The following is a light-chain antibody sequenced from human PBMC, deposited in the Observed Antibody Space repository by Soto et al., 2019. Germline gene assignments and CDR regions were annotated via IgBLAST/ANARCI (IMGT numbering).Light chain of an antibody. CDR3: QQYGSAGIT. CDR1: QSVSSS. V-gene: IGKV3-15*01. J-gene: IGKJ5*01. Sequence: EIMMTQSPATLSVSPGERATLSCRASQSVSSSLAWYQQKPGQAPRLLIYGASTRATGIPARFSGSGSGTDFTLTISRLEPEDFAVYYCQQYGSAGITFGQGTRLEIK. CDR2: GAS.